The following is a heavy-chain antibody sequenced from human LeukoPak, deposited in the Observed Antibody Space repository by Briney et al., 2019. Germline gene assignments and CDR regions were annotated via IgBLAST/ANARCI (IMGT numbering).Heavy chain of an antibody. CDR3: ARVTSRLGWFDP. V-gene: IGHV4-39*07. D-gene: IGHD1-14*01. Sequence: SETLSLTCTVSGASISSSTDYWGWIRQPPGKGLEWIGSISHSGSTYYNPSLKSRVTISVDTSKNQFSLKLRSVTAADTAVYYCARVTSRLGWFDPWGQGTLVTVSS. J-gene: IGHJ5*02. CDR1: GASISSSTDY. CDR2: ISHSGST.